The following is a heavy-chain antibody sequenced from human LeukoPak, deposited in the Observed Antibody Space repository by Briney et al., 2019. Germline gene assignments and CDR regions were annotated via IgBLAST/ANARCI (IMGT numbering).Heavy chain of an antibody. CDR1: GGTFSSYA. Sequence: GASVKVSCKASGGTFSSYAISWVRQAPGQGLEWMGGIIPIFGTANYAQKFQGRVTITADESTSTAYMELSSLRSEDTAVYYCTRQVDSGSYDYYGMDVWGQGTTVTVSS. CDR3: TRQVDSGSYDYYGMDV. J-gene: IGHJ6*02. V-gene: IGHV1-69*13. CDR2: IIPIFGTA. D-gene: IGHD1-26*01.